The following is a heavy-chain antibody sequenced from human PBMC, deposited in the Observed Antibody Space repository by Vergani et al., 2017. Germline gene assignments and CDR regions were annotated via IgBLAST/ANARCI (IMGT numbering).Heavy chain of an antibody. J-gene: IGHJ4*02. CDR1: GRSFNDYW. Sequence: QAQLQQWGAGLLKPSETLSLTCAIYGRSFNDYWWTWIRQPPGNGLEWIGEIRHDGITHYSPSLKSRVTISIDTSTHQFSLNLRSVTAADTAVYYCAREGYCTNGVCFTLFDVWGQRAVVTFSS. D-gene: IGHD2-8*01. CDR3: AREGYCTNGVCFTLFDV. V-gene: IGHV4-34*01. CDR2: IRHDGIT.